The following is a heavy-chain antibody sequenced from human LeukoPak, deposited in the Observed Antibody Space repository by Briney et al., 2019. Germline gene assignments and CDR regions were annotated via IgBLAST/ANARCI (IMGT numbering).Heavy chain of an antibody. D-gene: IGHD6-19*01. CDR3: ARVDSAWALHF. J-gene: IGHJ4*02. CDR1: GFTFSGSG. CDR2: IWYDGSKK. Sequence: PGGSLRLSCAASGFTFSGSGMHWVRQAPGKGLEWVAIIWYDGSKKYYADSVKGRFTISRDNSKNTLYLEMNSLRAEDTAVYYCARVDSAWALHFWGQGTLVTVSS. V-gene: IGHV3-33*01.